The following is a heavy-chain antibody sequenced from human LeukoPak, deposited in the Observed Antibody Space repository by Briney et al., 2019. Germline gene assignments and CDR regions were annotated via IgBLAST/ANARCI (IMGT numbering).Heavy chain of an antibody. D-gene: IGHD6-19*01. Sequence: GGSLRLSCAPSGFSVRSNYMSWVRQAPGEGLEWVAVLFSGGGTYYADSVKGRFTISSDNSKNTLYPQMNSLRDEDTAVYYCARGQSNGWYLDAFDIWGQGTRVTVSS. V-gene: IGHV3-66*01. CDR1: GFSVRSNY. J-gene: IGHJ3*02. CDR2: LFSGGGT. CDR3: ARGQSNGWYLDAFDI.